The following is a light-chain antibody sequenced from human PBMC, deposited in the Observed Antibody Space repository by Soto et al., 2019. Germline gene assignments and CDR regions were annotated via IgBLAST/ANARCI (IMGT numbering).Light chain of an antibody. V-gene: IGKV3-15*01. CDR3: QQYNNWPRAT. J-gene: IGKJ4*01. CDR1: QSITSN. CDR2: RTS. Sequence: EIVMTQSPATLSASPGERATLSCRASQSITSNLDWYQQKPGQAPRLLMFRTSSRATGFPARFSGSGSGTEVNLTISSLQSEYFGVYYWQQYNNWPRATFGGGTKVEIK.